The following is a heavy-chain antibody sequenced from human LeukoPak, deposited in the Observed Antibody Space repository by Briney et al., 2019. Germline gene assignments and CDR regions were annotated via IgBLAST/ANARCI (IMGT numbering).Heavy chain of an antibody. V-gene: IGHV4-4*07. J-gene: IGHJ6*04. CDR1: GGSISNYY. Sequence: SETLSHTCTVSGGSISNYYWSWVRQPAGKGLEWIGRFYTSGNTNYNPSLKSRVAMSVDTSKNQFSLNLTSVTAADTAVYYCARAGSSTSPPGVVWGKGTTVTVSS. CDR3: ARAGSSTSPPGVV. CDR2: FYTSGNT. D-gene: IGHD2-2*01.